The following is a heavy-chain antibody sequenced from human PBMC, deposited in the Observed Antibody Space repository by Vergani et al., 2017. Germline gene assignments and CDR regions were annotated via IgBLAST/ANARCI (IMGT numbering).Heavy chain of an antibody. CDR2: ISGSGGST. CDR1: GFTFSNYA. Sequence: EVQLLESGGGLVQPGGSLRLSCAASGFTFSNYAMSWVRQAPGKGLEWVSAISGSGGSTYYADSVKGRFTIARDNAKNSLYLQMNSLRAEDTAVYYCARGVYGDYVVFDYWGQGTLVTVSS. D-gene: IGHD4-17*01. CDR3: ARGVYGDYVVFDY. J-gene: IGHJ4*02. V-gene: IGHV3-23*01.